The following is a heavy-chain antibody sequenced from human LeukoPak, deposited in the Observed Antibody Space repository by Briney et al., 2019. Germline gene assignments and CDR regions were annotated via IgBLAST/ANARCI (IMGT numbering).Heavy chain of an antibody. CDR3: ARVGNSGYYDSTGYWASWFDP. J-gene: IGHJ5*02. CDR1: GSTVSSNY. D-gene: IGHD3-22*01. V-gene: IGHV3-53*01. CDR2: IYSGGST. Sequence: GGSLRLSCAASGSTVSSNYMSWVRQAPGKGLEWVSVIYSGGSTYYADSVKGRFTISRDNSKNTLYLQMNSLRAEDTAVYYCARVGNSGYYDSTGYWASWFDPWGQGTLVTVSS.